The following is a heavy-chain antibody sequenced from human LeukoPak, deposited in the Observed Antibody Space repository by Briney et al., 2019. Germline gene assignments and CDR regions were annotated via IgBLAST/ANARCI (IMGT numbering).Heavy chain of an antibody. CDR3: ARFSSRDGYNFAFDI. CDR2: ISAYNGNT. Sequence: ASVKVSCKASGYTFTSYGISWVRQAPGQGLAWMGWISAYNGNTNYAQKLQGRVTMTTDTSTSTAYMELRSLRSDDTAVYYCARFSSRDGYNFAFDIWGQGTMVTVSS. J-gene: IGHJ3*02. D-gene: IGHD5-12*01. V-gene: IGHV1-18*01. CDR1: GYTFTSYG.